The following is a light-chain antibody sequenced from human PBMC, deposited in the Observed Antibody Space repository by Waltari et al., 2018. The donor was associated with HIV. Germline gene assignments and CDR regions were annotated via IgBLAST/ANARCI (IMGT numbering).Light chain of an antibody. Sequence: DIVMTQSPDSLAVSLGERATINCKSSQSVLHSSNNKNYLAWYQQKPRQPPKLLIYWASTRESGVPDRFSGSGSGTNFTLTISSLQAEDVAVYYCQQYYSTLPYTFGQGTKLEIK. CDR2: WAS. CDR1: QSVLHSSNNKNY. V-gene: IGKV4-1*01. J-gene: IGKJ2*01. CDR3: QQYYSTLPYT.